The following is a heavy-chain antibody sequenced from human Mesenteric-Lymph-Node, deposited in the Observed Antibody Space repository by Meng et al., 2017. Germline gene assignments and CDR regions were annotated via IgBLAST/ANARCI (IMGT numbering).Heavy chain of an antibody. Sequence: GESLKISCAASGFTFSSYAMHWVRQAPGKGLEWVAVISYDGSNKYYADSVKGRFTISRDNSKNTLYLQMNSLRAEDTAVYYCARERDNYYDSSGYYSYWGQGTLVTVSS. J-gene: IGHJ4*02. V-gene: IGHV3-30*04. CDR2: ISYDGSNK. CDR1: GFTFSSYA. CDR3: ARERDNYYDSSGYYSY. D-gene: IGHD3-22*01.